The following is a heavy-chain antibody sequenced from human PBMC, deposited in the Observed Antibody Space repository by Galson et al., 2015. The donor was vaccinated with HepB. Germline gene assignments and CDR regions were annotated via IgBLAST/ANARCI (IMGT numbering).Heavy chain of an antibody. V-gene: IGHV3-23*01. Sequence: SLRLSCAASGFTFSNYAMTWVRQAPGKGLEWVSFINNTTGSTSYADSVKGRFTISRDNSKNTLYLQMNSLRVEDTAIYYCAAGQWLVISPEYFHHWGQGTLVTVSS. J-gene: IGHJ1*01. D-gene: IGHD6-19*01. CDR1: GFTFSNYA. CDR2: INNTTGST. CDR3: AAGQWLVISPEYFHH.